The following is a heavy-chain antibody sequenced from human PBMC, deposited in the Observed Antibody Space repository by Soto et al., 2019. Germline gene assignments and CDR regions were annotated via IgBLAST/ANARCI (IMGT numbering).Heavy chain of an antibody. Sequence: ASVKVSCKASGYIFTNYAIHWVRQAPEQRLEWVGWINVGTGNTKYSQNFQGRVTITRDASATTAYMELSSLRSEDTAVYYCARGAGYCSGDCWNDYYYAMDVWGQGTTVTVSS. D-gene: IGHD2-21*02. J-gene: IGHJ6*02. V-gene: IGHV1-3*01. CDR2: INVGTGNT. CDR1: GYIFTNYA. CDR3: ARGAGYCSGDCWNDYYYAMDV.